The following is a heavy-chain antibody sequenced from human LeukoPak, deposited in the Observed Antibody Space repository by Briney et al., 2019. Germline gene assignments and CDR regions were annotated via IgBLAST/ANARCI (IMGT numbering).Heavy chain of an antibody. Sequence: PSETLSLTCTVSTGSISSSYWTWIRQPPGKGLEWIGYIYYSGSTNYNPTLKSRVTISVDTSKNQFSLKLSSVTAADTAVYYCARGGSYYDSWGQGTLVTVSS. CDR3: ARGGSYYDS. D-gene: IGHD1-26*01. CDR1: TGSISSSY. V-gene: IGHV4-59*01. J-gene: IGHJ5*01. CDR2: IYYSGST.